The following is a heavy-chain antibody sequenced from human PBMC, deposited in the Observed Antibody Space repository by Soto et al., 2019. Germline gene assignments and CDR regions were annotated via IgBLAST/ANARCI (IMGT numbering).Heavy chain of an antibody. Sequence: QVQVVQSGTEVKKPGASVKVSCKASGYTFIDYYMHWVRQAPGHGLEWMGWINPKSGGTNYAQKFQGRVTMTRDTSISTAYMELTRLRSDDTAIYYCARGGVTIFGVVDNWGQGTLVTVSP. V-gene: IGHV1-2*02. D-gene: IGHD3-3*01. J-gene: IGHJ4*02. CDR2: INPKSGGT. CDR3: ARGGVTIFGVVDN. CDR1: GYTFIDYY.